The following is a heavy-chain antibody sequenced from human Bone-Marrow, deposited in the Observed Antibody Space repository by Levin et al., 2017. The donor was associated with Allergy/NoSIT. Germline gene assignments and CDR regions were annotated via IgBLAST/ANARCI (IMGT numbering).Heavy chain of an antibody. CDR3: ARGVGGIFDY. Sequence: GGSLRLSCAASGFTFSSYAMHWVRQAPGKGLEWVAVISYDGSNKYYADSVKGRFTISRDNSKNTLYLQMNSLRAEDTAVYYCARGVGGIFDYWGQGTLVTVSS. J-gene: IGHJ4*02. V-gene: IGHV3-30-3*01. CDR1: GFTFSSYA. CDR2: ISYDGSNK. D-gene: IGHD3-16*01.